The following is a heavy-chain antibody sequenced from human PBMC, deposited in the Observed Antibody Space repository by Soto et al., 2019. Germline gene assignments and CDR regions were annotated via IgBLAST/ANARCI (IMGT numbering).Heavy chain of an antibody. Sequence: QVQLVESGGGVVQPGRSLRLSCAASGFTFSSYGMHWVRQAPGKGLEWVAVIWYDGSNKYYADSVKGRFTISRDNSKNTLYLQMNSLRAEDTAVYYCARDRDFVGQQLVPGDYLGQGTLVTVSS. J-gene: IGHJ4*02. CDR2: IWYDGSNK. CDR1: GFTFSSYG. CDR3: ARDRDFVGQQLVPGDY. D-gene: IGHD6-13*01. V-gene: IGHV3-33*01.